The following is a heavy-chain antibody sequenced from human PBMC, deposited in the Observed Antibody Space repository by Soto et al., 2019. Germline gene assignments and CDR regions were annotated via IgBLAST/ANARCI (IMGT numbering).Heavy chain of an antibody. D-gene: IGHD6-19*01. J-gene: IGHJ6*02. CDR3: ARHGVSYVAGTDYYYGMDV. V-gene: IGHV4-39*01. CDR2: IYYSGST. CDR1: GGSISSSSYY. Sequence: SETLSLTCTVSGGSISSSSYYWGWIRQPPGKGLEWIGSIYYSGSTYYNPSLKSRVTISVDTSKNQFSLKLSSVTAADTAVYYCARHGVSYVAGTDYYYGMDVWGQGTTVTVSS.